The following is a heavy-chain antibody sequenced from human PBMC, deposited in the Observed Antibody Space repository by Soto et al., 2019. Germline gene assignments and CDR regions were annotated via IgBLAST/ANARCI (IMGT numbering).Heavy chain of an antibody. J-gene: IGHJ4*02. D-gene: IGHD5-12*01. V-gene: IGHV3-53*01. Sequence: EVQLVESGGGLIQPGGSLRLSCAASGFTVSSNYMSWVRQAPGKGLEWVSVIYSGGSTYYADSVKGRFTISRDNSKNTLYLQMNSLRAEDTAVYYCATKGWLQLGYFDYWGQGTLVTVSS. CDR1: GFTVSSNY. CDR2: IYSGGST. CDR3: ATKGWLQLGYFDY.